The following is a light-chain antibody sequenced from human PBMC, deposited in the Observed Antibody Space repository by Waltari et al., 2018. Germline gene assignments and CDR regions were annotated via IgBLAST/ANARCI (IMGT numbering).Light chain of an antibody. CDR2: GAS. V-gene: IGKV3-20*01. CDR1: QSVSSSD. J-gene: IGKJ2*01. CDR3: QQHGTSPFT. Sequence: EIVLTQSPGTLSLSPGERATLSCRASQSVSSSDLAWYQQKPGQAPRLLIYGASSRDTGIPDRISGSGSGTDFTLTLSSLEPEDFAVYYCQQHGTSPFTFGQGTKVEIK.